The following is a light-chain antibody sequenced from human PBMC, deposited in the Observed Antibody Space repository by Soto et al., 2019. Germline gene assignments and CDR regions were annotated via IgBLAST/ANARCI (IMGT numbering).Light chain of an antibody. V-gene: IGLV1-40*01. J-gene: IGLJ1*01. Sequence: QLVLTQPPSVSGAPGQRVTISCTGSSSNIGAGYDVHWYLQLPGTVPKLLIYGNTNRPSGVPDRFSGSKSGSSASLAITGLQAEDEADYYCQSHDSSLHASVFGTGTKLTVL. CDR3: QSHDSSLHASV. CDR2: GNT. CDR1: SSNIGAGYD.